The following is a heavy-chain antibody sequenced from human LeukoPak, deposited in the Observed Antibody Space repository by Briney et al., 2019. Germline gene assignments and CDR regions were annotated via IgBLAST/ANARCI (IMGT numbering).Heavy chain of an antibody. CDR2: INHSGST. CDR3: ARRRIAATPPGY. V-gene: IGHV4-34*01. D-gene: IGHD6-13*01. CDR1: GGSFSGYY. J-gene: IGHJ4*02. Sequence: PSESLSLTCAVYGGSFSGYYWSWIRQPPGKGLEWVGEINHSGSTNYNPSLKSRVTISVDTSKNQFSLKLSFVTAADTAVYYCARRRIAATPPGYWGQGTLVTVSS.